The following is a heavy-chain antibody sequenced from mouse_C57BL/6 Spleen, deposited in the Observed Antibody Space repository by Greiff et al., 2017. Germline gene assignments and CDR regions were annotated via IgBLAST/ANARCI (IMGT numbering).Heavy chain of an antibody. V-gene: IGHV1-9*01. Sequence: QVQLQQSGAELMKPGASVKLSCKATGYTFTGYWIEWVKQRPGHGLEWIGEILPGSGSTNSNEKFKGKATFTADKSSNTAYMQLSSLTTEDSAIYYCARMGTKGFAYWGQGTLVTVSA. CDR3: ARMGTKGFAY. D-gene: IGHD2-3*01. CDR1: GYTFTGYW. CDR2: ILPGSGST. J-gene: IGHJ3*01.